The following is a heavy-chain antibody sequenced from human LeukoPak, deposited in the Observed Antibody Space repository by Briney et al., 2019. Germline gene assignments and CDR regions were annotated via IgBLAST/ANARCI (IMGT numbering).Heavy chain of an antibody. V-gene: IGHV3-21*01. CDR2: ISSSSSYI. Sequence: PGGSLRLSCAASGFTFNTYSMNWVRQAPGKGLEWVSSISSSSSYIKYADSVKGRFTISRDNAKNSLYLQMNSLRAEDTAVYYCARVLRLGELSQYFDYWGQGTLVTVSS. J-gene: IGHJ4*02. CDR1: GFTFNTYS. D-gene: IGHD3-16*02. CDR3: ARVLRLGELSQYFDY.